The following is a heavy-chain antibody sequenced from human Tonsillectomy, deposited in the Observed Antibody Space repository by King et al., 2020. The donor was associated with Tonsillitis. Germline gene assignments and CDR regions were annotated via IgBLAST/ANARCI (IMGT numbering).Heavy chain of an antibody. CDR3: VKANRGGSNPYFQH. CDR2: IQYDGSNK. J-gene: IGHJ1*01. V-gene: IGHV3-30*02. CDR1: GFIFSNYG. Sequence: VQLVESGGGVVQPGGSLRLSCAASGFIFSNYGMHWVRQAPGKGLEWVTFIQYDGSNKYYTDSVKGRFTNSRATSNNTPYLQMRSLRPDDTAVYYCVKANRGGSNPYFQHWGQGTLVTVAS. D-gene: IGHD3-16*01.